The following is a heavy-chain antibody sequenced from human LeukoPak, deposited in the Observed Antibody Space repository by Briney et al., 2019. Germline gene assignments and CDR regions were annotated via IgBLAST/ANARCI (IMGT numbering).Heavy chain of an antibody. V-gene: IGHV3-30*04. CDR1: GLSFNTYA. CDR2: ISYDGSYT. CDR3: AIALDV. J-gene: IGHJ6*04. Sequence: GGSLRLSCVDSGLSFNTYAMHWVRQAPGKGLEWVAAISYDGSYTYYRDSVRGRFTISRDNSKNTMYLQMNSLRAEDTAMYYCAIALDVWGKETTVTVSP.